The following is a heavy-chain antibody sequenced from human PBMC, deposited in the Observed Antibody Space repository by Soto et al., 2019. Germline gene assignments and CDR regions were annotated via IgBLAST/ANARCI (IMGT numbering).Heavy chain of an antibody. V-gene: IGHV1-69*13. CDR1: GGTFSSYA. J-gene: IGHJ3*02. CDR3: ARGNDYVWGSYRLGNAFDI. CDR2: IIPIFGTA. D-gene: IGHD3-16*02. Sequence: SVKVSCKASGGTFSSYAISWVRQAPGQGLEWMGGIIPIFGTANYAQKFQGRVTITADESTSTAYMELSSLRSEDTAVYYCARGNDYVWGSYRLGNAFDIWGQGTMVTVSS.